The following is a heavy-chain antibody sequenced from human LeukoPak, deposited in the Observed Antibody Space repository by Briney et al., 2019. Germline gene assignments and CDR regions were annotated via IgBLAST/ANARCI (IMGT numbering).Heavy chain of an antibody. D-gene: IGHD2-2*01. CDR1: GGSISSGGYY. Sequence: PSETLSLTCTVSGGSISSGGYYWGWIRQPPGKGLEWIGSVFYSGRTYYNPSLKSRVTIFVDPSKNQFSLNLRSVTAADTAVYYCARHERCSSINCIYNWFDPWGQGTLVIVSS. J-gene: IGHJ5*02. CDR2: VFYSGRT. V-gene: IGHV4-39*01. CDR3: ARHERCSSINCIYNWFDP.